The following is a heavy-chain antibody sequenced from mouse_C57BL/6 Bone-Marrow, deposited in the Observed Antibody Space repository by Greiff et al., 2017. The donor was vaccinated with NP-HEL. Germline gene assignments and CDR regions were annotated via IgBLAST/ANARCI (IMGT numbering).Heavy chain of an antibody. CDR2: LGPGSGST. V-gene: IGHV1-77*01. J-gene: IGHJ2*01. Sequence: QVQLKESGAELVKPGASVKISCKASGYTFTDYYINWVKQRPGQGLEWIGKLGPGSGSTYYNEKFKGKATLTADKSSSTAYMQLSSLTSKDSAVYFCARKHDYADCWGQGTTLTVSS. CDR3: ARKHDYADC. D-gene: IGHD2-4*01. CDR1: GYTFTDYY.